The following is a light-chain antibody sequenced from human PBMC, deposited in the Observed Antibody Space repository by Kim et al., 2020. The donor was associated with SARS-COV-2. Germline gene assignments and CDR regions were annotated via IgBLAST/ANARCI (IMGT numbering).Light chain of an antibody. J-gene: IGKJ2*03. CDR1: QDISNY. V-gene: IGKV1-33*01. CDR2: DAT. CDR3: QQYDNLLPYS. Sequence: ASDGDRVTITCQARQDISNYLNWYQQKPGKAPKLLIDDATNLEKGVPSRFSGSGSGTECTFTISSLQPEDIATYYCQQYDNLLPYSFGQGTKLE.